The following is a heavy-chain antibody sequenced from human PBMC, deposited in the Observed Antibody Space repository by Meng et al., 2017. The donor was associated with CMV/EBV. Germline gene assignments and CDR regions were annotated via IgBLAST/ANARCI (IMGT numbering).Heavy chain of an antibody. CDR1: LSTNGVG. V-gene: IGHV2-5*01. CDR3: ARLNDFWSGHLDYFDY. CDR2: IYWNDGE. D-gene: IGHD3-3*01. J-gene: IGHJ4*02. Sequence: LSTNGVGVGWIRQPPGKALEWLALIYWNDGERYRPSLKSRLTITKDTSKNQVVLTMTNMDPVDTATYYCARLNDFWSGHLDYFDYWGQGTLVTVSS.